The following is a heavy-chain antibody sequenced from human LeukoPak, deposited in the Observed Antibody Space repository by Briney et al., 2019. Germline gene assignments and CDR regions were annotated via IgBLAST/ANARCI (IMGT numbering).Heavy chain of an antibody. Sequence: GGSLRLSCAASGVTVGSNYMSWVRQAPGKGLEWVSVIYSGDNAYYADSVKGRFTISRDNSKNTLNLQMNGLRAEDTAVYYCAREEYSSGPFYFDYWGQGTLVTVSS. J-gene: IGHJ4*02. V-gene: IGHV3-53*01. D-gene: IGHD3-22*01. CDR2: IYSGDNA. CDR1: GVTVGSNY. CDR3: AREEYSSGPFYFDY.